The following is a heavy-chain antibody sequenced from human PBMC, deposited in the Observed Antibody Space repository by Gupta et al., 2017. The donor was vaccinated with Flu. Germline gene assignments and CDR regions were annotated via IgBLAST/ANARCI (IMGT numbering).Heavy chain of an antibody. J-gene: IGHJ4*02. CDR2: IRQDGGEK. D-gene: IGHD3-3*01. V-gene: IGHV3-7*01. CDR3: ARDGVAPGIYFDS. CDR1: GFTFSSHW. Sequence: EVQLVESGGGLVQPGGSLRLSCAASGFTFSSHWMTWVRQAPGKGLEWVASIRQDGGEKYYVDSVKGRFTVSRDNAKNSLYLQVNSLRAEDTAVYYCARDGVAPGIYFDSWGQGTLVTVSS.